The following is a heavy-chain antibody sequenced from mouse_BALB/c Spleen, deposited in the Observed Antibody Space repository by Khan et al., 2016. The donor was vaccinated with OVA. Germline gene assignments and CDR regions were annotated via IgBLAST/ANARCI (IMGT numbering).Heavy chain of an antibody. J-gene: IGHJ4*01. D-gene: IGHD4-1*02. CDR1: GYSFRNFG. CDR3: ERPPNFSYTVAY. V-gene: IGHV9-3-1*01. Sequence: QIQLVQSGPELKKPGETVKISCKASGYSFRNFGMNWVKEAPGKGLEWMGWINTYTGEPTYADDFKGRFAFSLETSASTAYLQISNLTNEDTATYFCERPPNFSYTVAYWGQGTSVTVSS. CDR2: INTYTGEP.